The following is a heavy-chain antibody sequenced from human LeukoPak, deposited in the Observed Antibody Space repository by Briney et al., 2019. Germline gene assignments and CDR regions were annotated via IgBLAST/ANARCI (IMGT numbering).Heavy chain of an antibody. V-gene: IGHV3-23*01. Sequence: GGSLRLSCAASGFTFSSYAMSWVRQAPGKGLEWVSSISNSGGRTFYTDSVKGRFTISRDNSKITLYLQMNSLRAEDTAVYHCAKTLRDLEWLTGELDVWGQGTAVTVSS. D-gene: IGHD3-3*01. CDR2: ISNSGGRT. CDR3: AKTLRDLEWLTGELDV. CDR1: GFTFSSYA. J-gene: IGHJ6*02.